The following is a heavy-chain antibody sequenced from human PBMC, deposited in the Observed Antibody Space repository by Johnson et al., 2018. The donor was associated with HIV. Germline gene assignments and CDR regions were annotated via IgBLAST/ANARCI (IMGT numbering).Heavy chain of an antibody. Sequence: MLLVESGGSVIRPGGSLRLSCVGTGFTFENYGMSWVRQAPGKGLQWVSGINWNGDTTTYADSVKGRFTISRDHVRNALYLQMNSLRAEDTALYYCARDKYGVPSDAFDIWGQGTMVTVSS. D-gene: IGHD4-17*01. CDR3: ARDKYGVPSDAFDI. CDR2: INWNGDTT. CDR1: GFTFENYG. V-gene: IGHV3-20*04. J-gene: IGHJ3*02.